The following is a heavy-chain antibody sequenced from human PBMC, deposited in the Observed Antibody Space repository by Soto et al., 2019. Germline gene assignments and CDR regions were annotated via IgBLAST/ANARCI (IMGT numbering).Heavy chain of an antibody. D-gene: IGHD1-26*01. CDR2: INPNNGGT. Sequence: ASVKVSCKASGYTFTGYYLHWVRQAPGQGLEWMGWINPNNGGTNYAQKFQGWVTMTRDTSISTAYMELSRLTSDDTAVYYCARGIGSVGATHYFDFWGQGTLVTVS. V-gene: IGHV1-2*04. CDR1: GYTFTGYY. J-gene: IGHJ4*02. CDR3: ARGIGSVGATHYFDF.